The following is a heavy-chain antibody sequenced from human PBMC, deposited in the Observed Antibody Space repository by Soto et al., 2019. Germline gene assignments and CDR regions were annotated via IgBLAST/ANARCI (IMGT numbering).Heavy chain of an antibody. CDR1: GASISSYH. D-gene: IGHD3-16*01. Sequence: QVQLQESGPGLVKPSETLSLTCTVSGASISSYHWSWIRQTPGKGLEWIGCIYYSGSANYNPSFTSRVTFSVDTSKNQGSLKLSSVTAADTGVYYCAAAVPAEYVFPYYYMDVWGKGTTVPVSS. CDR3: AAAVPAEYVFPYYYMDV. CDR2: IYYSGSA. J-gene: IGHJ6*03. V-gene: IGHV4-59*01.